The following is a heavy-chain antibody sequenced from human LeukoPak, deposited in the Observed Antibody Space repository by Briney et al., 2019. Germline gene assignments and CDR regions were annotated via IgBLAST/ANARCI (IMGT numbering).Heavy chain of an antibody. Sequence: GGSLRLSCAASGFTFSSYGMHWVRQAPGKGLEWVAVISYDGSNKYYADSVKGRFTISRDNSKNTLYLQMNSLRAEDTAVYYCAKDAVAPGSGGDYFDVWGQGTLVAVSS. CDR1: GFTFSSYG. CDR3: AKDAVAPGSGGDYFDV. CDR2: ISYDGSNK. V-gene: IGHV3-33*05. D-gene: IGHD3-10*01. J-gene: IGHJ4*02.